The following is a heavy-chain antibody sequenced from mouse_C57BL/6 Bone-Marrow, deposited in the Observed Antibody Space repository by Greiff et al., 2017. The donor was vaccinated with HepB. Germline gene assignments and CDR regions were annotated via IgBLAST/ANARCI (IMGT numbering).Heavy chain of an antibody. CDR1: GYSITSGYY. CDR2: ISYDGGN. V-gene: IGHV3-6*01. CDR3: ASLDGYYFDY. Sequence: EVHLVESGPGLVKPSQSLSLTCSVTGYSITSGYYWNWIRQFPGNKLEWMGYISYDGGNNYNPSLKNRISITRDTSKNQFFLKLNSVTTEDTATYYCASLDGYYFDYWGQGTTLTVSS. J-gene: IGHJ2*01. D-gene: IGHD2-3*01.